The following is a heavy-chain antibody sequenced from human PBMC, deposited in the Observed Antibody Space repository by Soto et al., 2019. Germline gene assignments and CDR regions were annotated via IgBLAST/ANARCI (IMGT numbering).Heavy chain of an antibody. Sequence: SETLSLTCTVSGGSISSGDYYWSWIRQPPGKGLEWIGYIYYSGSTYYNPSLKSRVTISVDTSKNQFSLKLSSVTAADTAVYYCARVDGYHYVVDYWGQGTLVTVSS. J-gene: IGHJ4*02. CDR3: ARVDGYHYVVDY. V-gene: IGHV4-30-4*01. CDR2: IYYSGST. D-gene: IGHD3-22*01. CDR1: GGSISSGDYY.